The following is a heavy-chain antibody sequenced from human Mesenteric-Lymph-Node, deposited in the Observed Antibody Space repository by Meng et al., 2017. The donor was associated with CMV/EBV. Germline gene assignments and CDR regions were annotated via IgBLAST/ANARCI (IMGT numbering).Heavy chain of an antibody. CDR1: GYSISSGYY. D-gene: IGHD6-6*01. CDR2: IYHSGST. CDR3: ARGGSIAARSVL. V-gene: IGHV4-38-2*02. Sequence: SETLSLTCTVSGYSISSGYYWGWIRQPPGKGLEWIGSIYHSGSTYYNPSLKSRVTISVDTSKNEFSLRLTSVTAADTAMYYCARGGSIAARSVLWGQGTQVTVSS. J-gene: IGHJ4*02.